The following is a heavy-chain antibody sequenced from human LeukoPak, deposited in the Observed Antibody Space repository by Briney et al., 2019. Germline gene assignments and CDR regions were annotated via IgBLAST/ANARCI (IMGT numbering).Heavy chain of an antibody. CDR2: ISIYNGNT. CDR1: GYDFINYG. Sequence: ASVKVSCKASGYDFINYGISWVRQAPGQGLEWMGWISIYNGNTDYKPQGRVTMTTDTSTSTACMEVRSLRSDDTAVYYCARGGPFPSSSSSREYYLDYWGQGTLVTVSS. D-gene: IGHD6-6*01. J-gene: IGHJ4*02. V-gene: IGHV1-18*01. CDR3: ARGGPFPSSSSSREYYLDY.